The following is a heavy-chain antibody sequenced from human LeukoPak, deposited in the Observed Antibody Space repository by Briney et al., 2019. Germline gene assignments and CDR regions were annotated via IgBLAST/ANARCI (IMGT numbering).Heavy chain of an antibody. Sequence: SETLSLTCAVSGGSISSGGYSWSWIRQPPGKGLEWIGYIYHSGSTYYNPSLKSRVTISVDRSKNQFSLKLSSVTAADTAVYYCARATNYGSGSYYIGYWGQGTLVTVSS. CDR3: ARATNYGSGSYYIGY. J-gene: IGHJ4*02. D-gene: IGHD3-10*01. CDR2: IYHSGST. V-gene: IGHV4-30-2*01. CDR1: GGSISSGGYS.